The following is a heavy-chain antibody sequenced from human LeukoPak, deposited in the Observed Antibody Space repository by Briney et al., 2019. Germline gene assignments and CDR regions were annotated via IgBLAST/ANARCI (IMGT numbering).Heavy chain of an antibody. D-gene: IGHD6-19*01. CDR1: GFTVSSNY. CDR3: VRGRGSSGWVYYFDY. CDR2: IYSGGST. Sequence: GGSLRLSCAAPGFTVSSNYMSWVRQAPGKGLEWVSVIYSGGSTYYADSVKGRFTISRDNSTNTLYLQMNSLRAADTAVYYCVRGRGSSGWVYYFDYWGQGTLVTVSS. J-gene: IGHJ4*02. V-gene: IGHV3-53*01.